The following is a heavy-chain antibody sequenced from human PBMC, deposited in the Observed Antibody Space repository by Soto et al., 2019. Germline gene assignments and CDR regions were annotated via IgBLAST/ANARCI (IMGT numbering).Heavy chain of an antibody. CDR3: AXVANGVVEPAATYYFDY. Sequence: GGSLRLSCAASGFNFNDHWMTWVRQAPGKGLEWVANIKKDGSGTYYVDSVKGRFTISRDNANNSLFLQMNSLRADDTAVYYCAXVANGVVEPAATYYFDYWGPGALVTVSS. D-gene: IGHD2-2*01. CDR1: GFNFNDHW. CDR2: IKKDGSGT. J-gene: IGHJ4*02. V-gene: IGHV3-7*03.